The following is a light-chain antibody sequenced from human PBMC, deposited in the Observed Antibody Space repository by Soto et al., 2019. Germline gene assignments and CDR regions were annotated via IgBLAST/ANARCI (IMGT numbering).Light chain of an antibody. J-gene: IGKJ5*01. CDR1: QSISGY. CDR2: DAS. CDR3: QQYNNWPPIT. Sequence: IVLTQSPATLSFSPWERATLSFMASQSISGYLAWYQQKPGQAPRLLTYDASNRATGIPARLSGSGSETEFTLTISSLQSEDFAVYYCQQYNNWPPITFGQGTRLEI. V-gene: IGKV3-11*01.